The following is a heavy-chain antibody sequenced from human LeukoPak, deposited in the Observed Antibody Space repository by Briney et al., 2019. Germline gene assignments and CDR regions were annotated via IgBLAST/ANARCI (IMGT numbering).Heavy chain of an antibody. Sequence: GGSLRLSCAASGFTFSSYFMSWVRQAPGKGLEWVSYISSSGSTIYYADSVKGRFTISRDNAKNSLYLQMNSLRAEDTAVYYCARDSHAGYSSGWYPGGLGYWGQGTLVTVSS. V-gene: IGHV3-48*03. CDR2: ISSSGSTI. J-gene: IGHJ4*02. CDR3: ARDSHAGYSSGWYPGGLGY. CDR1: GFTFSSYF. D-gene: IGHD6-19*01.